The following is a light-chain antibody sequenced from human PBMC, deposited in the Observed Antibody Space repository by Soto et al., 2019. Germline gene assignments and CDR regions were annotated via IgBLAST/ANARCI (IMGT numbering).Light chain of an antibody. CDR1: QSVSSN. CDR2: GAS. J-gene: IGKJ1*01. CDR3: QQYNNWPSWT. V-gene: IGKV3-15*01. Sequence: EIVMTQSPATLSVSPGERATLSCRAGQSVSSNLAWYQQKPGQAPRLLIYGASTRATGVPARFSGGGSGTEFTLTISSLQSEDFAVYYCQQYNNWPSWTFGQGTKV.